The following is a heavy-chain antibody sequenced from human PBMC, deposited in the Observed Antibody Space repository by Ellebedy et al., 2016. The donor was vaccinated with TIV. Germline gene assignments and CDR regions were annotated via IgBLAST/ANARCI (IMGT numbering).Heavy chain of an antibody. D-gene: IGHD2-2*01. V-gene: IGHV4-34*01. CDR3: ARGGYQLLAYYYYGMDV. J-gene: IGHJ6*02. CDR1: GGSFSGYY. CDR2: INHSGST. Sequence: SETLSLXXAVYGGSFSGYYWSWIRQPPGKGLEWIGEINHSGSTNYNPSLKSRVTISVDTSKNQFSLKLSSVTAADTAGYYCARGGYQLLAYYYYGMDVWGQGTTVTVSS.